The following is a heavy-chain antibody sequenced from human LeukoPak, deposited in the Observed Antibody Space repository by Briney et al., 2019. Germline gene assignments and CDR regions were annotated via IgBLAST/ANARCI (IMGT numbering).Heavy chain of an antibody. J-gene: IGHJ4*02. D-gene: IGHD3-3*01. CDR2: IYYSGST. V-gene: IGHV4-39*07. CDR1: GGSISSSIYY. Sequence: SETLSLTCTVSGGSISSSIYYWGWIRQPPGKGLEWIGSIYYSGSTYYNPSLKSRVTISVDTSKNQFSLKLSSVTAADTAVYYCARGIFLEWLLEPPGYWGQGTLVTVSS. CDR3: ARGIFLEWLLEPPGY.